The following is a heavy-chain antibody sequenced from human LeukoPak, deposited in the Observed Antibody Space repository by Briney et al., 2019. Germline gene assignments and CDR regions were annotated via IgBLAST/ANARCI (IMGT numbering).Heavy chain of an antibody. V-gene: IGHV3-30*02. CDR1: GFTFSSYG. D-gene: IGHD4-17*01. J-gene: IGHJ4*02. CDR2: IRYDGSNK. Sequence: PGGSLRLSCAASGFTFSSYGMHWVRQAPGKGLEWVAFIRYDGSNKYYADSVKGRFTISRDSSKNTLYLQMNSLRAEDTAVYYCAKGVYYGDYPSFDYWGQGTLVTVSS. CDR3: AKGVYYGDYPSFDY.